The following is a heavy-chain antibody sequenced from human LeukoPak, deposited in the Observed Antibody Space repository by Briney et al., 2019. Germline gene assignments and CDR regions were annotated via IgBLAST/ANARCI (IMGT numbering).Heavy chain of an antibody. Sequence: GASVKVSCKASGYTFTSYGISWVRQAPGQGLEWMGWISAYNGNTNYAQKLQGRVTMTTDTSISTAYMELSSLRSEDTAVYYCARGLSKLSWLQQLKDYYMDVWGKGTTVTVSS. CDR3: ARGLSKLSWLQQLKDYYMDV. J-gene: IGHJ6*03. V-gene: IGHV1-18*01. D-gene: IGHD4-11*01. CDR2: ISAYNGNT. CDR1: GYTFTSYG.